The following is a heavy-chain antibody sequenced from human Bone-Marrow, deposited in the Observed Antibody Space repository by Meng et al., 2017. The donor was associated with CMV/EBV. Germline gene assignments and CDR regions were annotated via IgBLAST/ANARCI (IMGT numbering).Heavy chain of an antibody. CDR1: GGSFSGYY. CDR2: INHSGST. D-gene: IGHD5-18*01. J-gene: IGHJ4*02. Sequence: GSLRLSCAVYGGSFSGYYWSWIRQPPGKGLEWIGEINHSGSTNYNPSLKSRVTISVDTSKNQFSLKLSSVTAADTAVYYCARPSGYSYGLDYWGQGTLVTVSS. CDR3: ARPSGYSYGLDY. V-gene: IGHV4-34*01.